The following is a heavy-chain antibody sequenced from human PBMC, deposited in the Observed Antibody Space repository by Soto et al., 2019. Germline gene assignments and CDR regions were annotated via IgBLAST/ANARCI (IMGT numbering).Heavy chain of an antibody. CDR3: ARRARPDFYYMDV. Sequence: EVQLAESGGGLAQPGGSLRLSCAASGFTLSGYAMDWVRQAPGKGLEYVSGISSNGVGTYYAKSVQGRFTISRDNSKNTVEFQMGSLRPEDMAVYYCARRARPDFYYMDVWGKGTTVTVSS. V-gene: IGHV3-64*01. CDR1: GFTLSGYA. D-gene: IGHD6-6*01. CDR2: ISSNGVGT. J-gene: IGHJ6*03.